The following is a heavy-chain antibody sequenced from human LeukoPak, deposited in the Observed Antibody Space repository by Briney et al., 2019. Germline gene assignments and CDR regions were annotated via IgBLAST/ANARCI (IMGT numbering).Heavy chain of an antibody. CDR1: GGTFSSYA. V-gene: IGHV1-2*02. J-gene: IGHJ3*02. CDR2: INPNSGGT. D-gene: IGHD3-22*01. Sequence: GTSVKVSCKASGGTFSSYAISWVRQAPGQGLEWMGWINPNSGGTNYAQKFQGRVTMTRDTSISTAYMELSRLRSDDTAVYYCARDHNDSSGNNAFDIWGQGTMVTVSS. CDR3: ARDHNDSSGNNAFDI.